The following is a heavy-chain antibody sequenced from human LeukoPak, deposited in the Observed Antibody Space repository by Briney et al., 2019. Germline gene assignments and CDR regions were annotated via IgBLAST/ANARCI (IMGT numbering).Heavy chain of an antibody. D-gene: IGHD5-24*01. CDR1: GFTFSSYD. CDR3: ARDPLRWLQNNYYYYYMDV. J-gene: IGHJ6*03. Sequence: GGSLRLSCAASGFTFSSYDMNWVRQAPGKGLEWVSYISSTSRTIYDADSVKGRFTISRDNAKNSLYLQMNSLRDEDTAVYYCARDPLRWLQNNYYYYYMDVWGKGTTVTVSS. CDR2: ISSTSRTI. V-gene: IGHV3-48*02.